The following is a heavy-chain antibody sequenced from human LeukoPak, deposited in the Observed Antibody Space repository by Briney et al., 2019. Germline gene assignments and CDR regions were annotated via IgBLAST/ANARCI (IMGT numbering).Heavy chain of an antibody. D-gene: IGHD2-2*01. V-gene: IGHV3-48*04. Sequence: GGSLRLSCAASGFTFSSYSMNWVRQAPGKGLEWASYISSSSSTIYYADSVKGRFTISRDNAKNSLYLQMNSLRAEDTAVYYCAKVPAAKYYYYYMDVWGKGTTVTVSS. CDR2: ISSSSSTI. CDR1: GFTFSSYS. J-gene: IGHJ6*03. CDR3: AKVPAAKYYYYYMDV.